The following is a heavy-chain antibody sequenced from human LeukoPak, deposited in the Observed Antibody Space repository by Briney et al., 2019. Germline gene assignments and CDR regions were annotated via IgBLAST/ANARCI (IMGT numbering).Heavy chain of an antibody. CDR2: IYHSGST. Sequence: SETLSLTCTVSGYSISSGYYWGWIRQPPGKGLEWIGSIYHSGSTYYNPSLKSRVTISVDTSKNQFSLKLNSVTAADTAVYYCARDPVGATTPFDYWGQGTLVTVSS. CDR3: ARDPVGATTPFDY. CDR1: GYSISSGYY. D-gene: IGHD1-26*01. V-gene: IGHV4-38-2*02. J-gene: IGHJ4*02.